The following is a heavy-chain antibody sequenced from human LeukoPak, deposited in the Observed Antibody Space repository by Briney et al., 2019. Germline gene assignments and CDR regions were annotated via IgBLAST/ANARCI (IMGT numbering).Heavy chain of an antibody. J-gene: IGHJ3*02. CDR3: AREDYDSSGYHPGGI. CDR2: ISAYNGNT. V-gene: IGHV1-18*01. Sequence: GASVKVSCKASGYTFTSYGISWVRQAAGQGLEWMGWISAYNGNTNYAQKLQGRVTMTTDTSTSTAYMELRSLRSDDTAVYYCAREDYDSSGYHPGGIWGQGTMVTASS. D-gene: IGHD3-22*01. CDR1: GYTFTSYG.